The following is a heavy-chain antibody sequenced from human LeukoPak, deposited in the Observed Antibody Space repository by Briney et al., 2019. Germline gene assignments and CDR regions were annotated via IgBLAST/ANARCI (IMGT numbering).Heavy chain of an antibody. CDR2: ISGSGDNT. CDR1: GFTFSTYA. CDR3: AKDLWFGDLSPLGY. J-gene: IGHJ4*02. D-gene: IGHD3-10*01. Sequence: GGSLSLSCAASGFTFSTYAMTWVRQAPGKGLEWVSVISGSGDNTYYADSVKGRFTISRDNSKNTLYLQMSSLRAEDTAVYYCAKDLWFGDLSPLGYWGQGTLVTV. V-gene: IGHV3-23*01.